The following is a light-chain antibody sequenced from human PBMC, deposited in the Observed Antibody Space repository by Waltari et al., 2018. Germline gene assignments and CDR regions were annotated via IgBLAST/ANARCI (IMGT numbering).Light chain of an antibody. CDR1: RTIHRY. Sequence: DIEMTKSPSSLSASVGDRVNLTCQASRTIHRYLNWYQQKPGKAPKLLIYGASSLQGGVPGRFSGSGSGTDFTLTISSLQPEDIATYYCQQGYDIPRTFGQGTRVEI. CDR2: GAS. V-gene: IGKV1-39*01. CDR3: QQGYDIPRT. J-gene: IGKJ1*01.